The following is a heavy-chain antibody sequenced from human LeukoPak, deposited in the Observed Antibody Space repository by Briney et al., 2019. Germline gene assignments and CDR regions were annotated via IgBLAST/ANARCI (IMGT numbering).Heavy chain of an antibody. V-gene: IGHV1-69*05. CDR1: GGTFSSYA. J-gene: IGHJ4*02. CDR3: ARERRETGDPWFYY. D-gene: IGHD7-27*01. Sequence: SVKVSCKASGGTFSSYAISWVRQAPGQGLEWMGRIIPIFGTANYAQKFQGRVTITTDESTSTAYMELSSLRSEDTAVYYCARERRETGDPWFYYWGQGTLVTVSS. CDR2: IIPIFGTA.